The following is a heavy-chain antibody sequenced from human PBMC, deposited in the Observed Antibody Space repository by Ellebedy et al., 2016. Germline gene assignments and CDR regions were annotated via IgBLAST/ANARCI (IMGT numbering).Heavy chain of an antibody. CDR2: IYYSGST. Sequence: SETLSLXCSVSGSSISSSSYYWGWIRQPPGKGLEWIATIYYSGSTYYNPSLKSRVTISVDTSKNQFSLNLNSVTAADTAVYFCATDYNGNWGYYFDFWGQGALVTVSS. CDR1: GSSISSSSYY. V-gene: IGHV4-39*07. J-gene: IGHJ4*02. D-gene: IGHD7-27*01. CDR3: ATDYNGNWGYYFDF.